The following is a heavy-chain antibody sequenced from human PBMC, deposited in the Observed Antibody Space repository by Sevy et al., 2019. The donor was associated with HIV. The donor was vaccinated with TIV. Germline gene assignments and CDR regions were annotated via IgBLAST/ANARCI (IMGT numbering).Heavy chain of an antibody. CDR2: IKSITDGGAA. J-gene: IGHJ4*02. CDR3: STDDLISY. CDR1: GFDFANAW. V-gene: IGHV3-15*07. Sequence: GGSLRLSCTASGFDFANAWMNWVRQAPGKGLEWVGHIKSITDGGAADYAAPGKGRFTISRHDSKNPLYLHMNSLKAEDTAVYYCSTDDLISYWGRGTLVTVSS.